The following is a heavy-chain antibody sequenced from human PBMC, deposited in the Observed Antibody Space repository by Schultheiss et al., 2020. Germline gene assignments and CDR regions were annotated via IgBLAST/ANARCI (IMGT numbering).Heavy chain of an antibody. CDR2: ISSSSSYI. V-gene: IGHV3-21*01. J-gene: IGHJ6*02. CDR3: ARVKRMTTEYLDGMDV. Sequence: GGSLRLSCAASGFTFSSYNMNWVRQAPGKGLEWVSSISSSSSYIYYADSVKGRFTISRDNAKNSLYLQMNSLRAEDTAVYYCARVKRMTTEYLDGMDVWGQGTTVTVSS. D-gene: IGHD4-17*01. CDR1: GFTFSSYN.